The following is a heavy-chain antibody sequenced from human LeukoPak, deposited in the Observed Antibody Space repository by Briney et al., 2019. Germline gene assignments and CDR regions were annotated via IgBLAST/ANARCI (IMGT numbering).Heavy chain of an antibody. CDR1: GFTFSSYA. CDR2: ISGNGVST. V-gene: IGHV3-23*01. Sequence: GGSLRLSCAASGFTFSSYAMSWVRQAPGKGLEWVSVISGNGVSTHYADSMKGRFTISRDNSKNTLYLQMSSLTAEDTAAYYCAKESPQFDYWGQGTLVTVSS. J-gene: IGHJ4*02. CDR3: AKESPQFDY.